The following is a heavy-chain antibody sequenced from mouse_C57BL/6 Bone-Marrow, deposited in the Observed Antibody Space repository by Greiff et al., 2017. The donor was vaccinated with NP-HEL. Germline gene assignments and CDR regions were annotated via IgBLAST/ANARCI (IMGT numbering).Heavy chain of an antibody. D-gene: IGHD2-13*01. CDR1: GYTFTSYG. J-gene: IGHJ1*03. Sequence: QVQLQQSGAELARPGASVKLSCKASGYTFTSYGISWVKQRTGQGLEWIGEIYPRSGNTYYNEKFKGKATLTADKSSSTAYMGLRSLISEDAAVYCCARWGICGDYAYWYFDVGGTGTTVTVSS. CDR3: ARWGICGDYAYWYFDV. V-gene: IGHV1-81*01. CDR2: IYPRSGNT.